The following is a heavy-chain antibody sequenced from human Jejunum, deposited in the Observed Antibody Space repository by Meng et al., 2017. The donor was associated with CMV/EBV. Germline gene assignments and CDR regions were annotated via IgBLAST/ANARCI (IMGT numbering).Heavy chain of an antibody. CDR3: ARVTVISQRFDL. CDR2: IYCRGST. Sequence: VSGGSIRSSDFYWGWIRQPPGKGLEWIGSIYCRGSTYYNPSLESRVTISVDTSKNQFSLKLRSVTAADTAVYFCARVTVISQRFDLWGQGTLVTVSS. D-gene: IGHD3-10*01. J-gene: IGHJ5*02. CDR1: GGSIRSSDFY. V-gene: IGHV4-39*07.